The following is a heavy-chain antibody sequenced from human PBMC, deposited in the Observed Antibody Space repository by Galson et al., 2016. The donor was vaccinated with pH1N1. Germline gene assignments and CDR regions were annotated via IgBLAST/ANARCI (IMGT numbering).Heavy chain of an antibody. CDR2: SLKPDDTT. V-gene: IGHV3-23*01. D-gene: IGHD6-19*01. Sequence: SLRLSCAASGFDFRNFDMSWVRQPSGKGLEWVSVSLKPDDTTHYTDSVQGRFTISRDDSRSILYPQITSLRVEDTALYYCVKGAWLDFWGQGALVTVSS. CDR3: VKGAWLDF. J-gene: IGHJ4*02. CDR1: GFDFRNFD.